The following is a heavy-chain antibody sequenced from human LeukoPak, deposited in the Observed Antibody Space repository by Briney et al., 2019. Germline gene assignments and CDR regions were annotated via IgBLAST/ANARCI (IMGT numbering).Heavy chain of an antibody. D-gene: IGHD3-22*01. CDR3: ARQTIINYYDSSGYYYAY. CDR2: IYYSGST. CDR1: GGSFSGYY. Sequence: PSETLSLTCAVYGGSFSGYYWSWIRQPPGKGLEWIGSIYYSGSTYYNPSLKSRVTISVDTSKNQFSLKLSSVTAADTAVYYCARQTIINYYDSSGYYYAYWGQGTLVTVSS. J-gene: IGHJ4*02. V-gene: IGHV4-34*01.